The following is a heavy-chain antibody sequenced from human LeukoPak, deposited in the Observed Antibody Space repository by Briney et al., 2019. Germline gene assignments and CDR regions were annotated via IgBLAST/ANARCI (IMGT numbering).Heavy chain of an antibody. CDR2: IYYSGNT. CDR1: GGSVSSGSYY. V-gene: IGHV4-61*01. CDR3: ARDRSSSSWYPRAFDI. Sequence: SETLSLTCTVSGGSVSSGSYYWSWIRQPPGKGLEWIGYIYYSGNTNYNPSLKSRVTISVDTSKNQFSLKLSSVTAADTAVYYCARDRSSSSWYPRAFDIWGQGTMVTVSS. J-gene: IGHJ3*02. D-gene: IGHD6-13*01.